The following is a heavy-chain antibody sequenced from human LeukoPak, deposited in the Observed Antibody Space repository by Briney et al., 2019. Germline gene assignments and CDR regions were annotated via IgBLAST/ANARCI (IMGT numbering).Heavy chain of an antibody. CDR1: GGSFSGYY. V-gene: IGHV4-34*01. J-gene: IGHJ4*02. Sequence: SETLSLTCAVYGGSFSGYYWSWIRPPPGKGLEWIGEINHSGSANYNPSLKSRVTISVDTSKNQFSLKLSSVTAADTAVYYCARGKSIWGQGTLVTVSS. CDR3: ARGKSI. D-gene: IGHD6-6*01. CDR2: INHSGSA.